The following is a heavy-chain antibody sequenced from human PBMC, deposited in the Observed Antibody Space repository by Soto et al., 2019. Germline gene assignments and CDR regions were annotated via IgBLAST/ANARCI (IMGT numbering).Heavy chain of an antibody. CDR3: AKSYGDYVGYYGMDV. V-gene: IGHV3-23*01. CDR1: GFTFSSYA. J-gene: IGHJ6*02. Sequence: GWSLRLSCAASGFTFSSYAMSWVRQAPGKGLEWVSAISGSGGSTYYADSVKGRFTISRDNSKNTLYLQMNSLRAEDTAVYYCAKSYGDYVGYYGMDVRGQGTTVTVSS. D-gene: IGHD4-17*01. CDR2: ISGSGGST.